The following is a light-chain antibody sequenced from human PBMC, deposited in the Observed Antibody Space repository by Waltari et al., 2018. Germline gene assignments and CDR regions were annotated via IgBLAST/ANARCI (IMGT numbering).Light chain of an antibody. CDR2: DDD. CDR1: ALPTNY. CDR3: YSADGSGDLGV. Sequence: YELTQPPSVSVSPGQTARITCSGAALPTNYAFWYQQKSGQAPVLVIYDDDKRPSGIPERFSGSSSGSMATLTITGAQVGDEADYYCYSADGSGDLGVFGGGTKVTVL. J-gene: IGLJ3*02. V-gene: IGLV3-10*01.